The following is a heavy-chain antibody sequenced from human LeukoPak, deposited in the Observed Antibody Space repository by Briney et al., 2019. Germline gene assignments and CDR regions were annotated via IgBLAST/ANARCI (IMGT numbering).Heavy chain of an antibody. CDR3: TRWRSGTSD. CDR2: TRNKANNYAT. V-gene: IGHV3-72*01. J-gene: IGHJ4*02. Sequence: GGSLRLSCAASGFTFSGYAMNWVRQAPGKGLEWVGHTRNKANNYATEYAASVKGRFTISRDDSRNSVYLQMNSLKTEDTAVYYCTRWRSGTSDWGQGTLVTVSS. CDR1: GFTFSGYA. D-gene: IGHD4-23*01.